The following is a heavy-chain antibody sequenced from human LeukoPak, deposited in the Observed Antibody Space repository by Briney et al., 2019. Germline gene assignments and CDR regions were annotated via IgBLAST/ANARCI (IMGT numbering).Heavy chain of an antibody. CDR3: ARGNFDIVVVTAIPDRAEYFQH. Sequence: ASVKVSCKASGYTFTSYYMHWVRQAPGQGLEWMGIINPSGCSTSYAQKFQGRVTMTRDTSTSTVYMELSSLRSEDTAVYYCARGNFDIVVVTAIPDRAEYFQHWGQGTLVTVSS. CDR2: INPSGCST. CDR1: GYTFTSYY. D-gene: IGHD2-21*02. J-gene: IGHJ1*01. V-gene: IGHV1-46*01.